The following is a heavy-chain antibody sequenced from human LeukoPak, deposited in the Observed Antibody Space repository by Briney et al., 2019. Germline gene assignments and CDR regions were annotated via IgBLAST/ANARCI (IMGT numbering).Heavy chain of an antibody. D-gene: IGHD3-16*01. CDR3: ARDSPLYLS. CDR1: GFTFSSFW. Sequence: QPGGSLRLSCAASGFTFSSFWMHWVRQVPRKGLEWVANIKEDGSEKYHVDSVKGPFTISRDNAKNSLYLQMNSLRAADTAVYYCARDSPLYLSWGQGTLVTVSS. CDR2: IKEDGSEK. V-gene: IGHV3-7*01. J-gene: IGHJ4*02.